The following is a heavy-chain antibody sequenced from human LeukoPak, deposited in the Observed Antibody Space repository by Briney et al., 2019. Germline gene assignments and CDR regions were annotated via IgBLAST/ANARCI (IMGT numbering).Heavy chain of an antibody. J-gene: IGHJ4*02. Sequence: SETLSLTCTVSGYSISSGYYWGWIRQPPGRELEWIGEINHSGSTNYNPSLKSRVTISVDTSKNQFSLKLSSVTAADTAVYYCARDHSSSWYYYWGQGTLVTVSS. CDR2: INHSGST. V-gene: IGHV4-38-2*02. D-gene: IGHD6-13*01. CDR3: ARDHSSSWYYY. CDR1: GYSISSGYY.